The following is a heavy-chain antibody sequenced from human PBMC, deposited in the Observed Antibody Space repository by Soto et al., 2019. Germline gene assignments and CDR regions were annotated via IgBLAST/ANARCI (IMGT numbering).Heavy chain of an antibody. V-gene: IGHV3-74*01. CDR3: SNWFDP. CDR1: GFTFSTYW. Sequence: WRSLRLSCAASGFTFSTYWMHWVRQAPEKGLVWVSRINSDGSSTYYADSVKGRFTISRDNAKNTLYLQMYSLRAEDTAVYYCSNWFDPWGQGTLVTVSS. J-gene: IGHJ5*02. CDR2: INSDGSST.